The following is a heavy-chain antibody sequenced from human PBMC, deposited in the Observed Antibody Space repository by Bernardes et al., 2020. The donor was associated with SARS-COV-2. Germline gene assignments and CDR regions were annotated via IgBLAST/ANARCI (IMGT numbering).Heavy chain of an antibody. Sequence: GASLKISCKGSGYSFTSYWIGWVRQMPGKGLEWMGIIYPGDSDTRYSPSFQGQVTISADKSISTAYLQWSSLKASDTAMYYCARRIRGCGGDCYTFDYWGQGTLVTVSS. CDR3: ARRIRGCGGDCYTFDY. CDR1: GYSFTSYW. J-gene: IGHJ4*02. CDR2: IYPGDSDT. D-gene: IGHD2-21*02. V-gene: IGHV5-51*01.